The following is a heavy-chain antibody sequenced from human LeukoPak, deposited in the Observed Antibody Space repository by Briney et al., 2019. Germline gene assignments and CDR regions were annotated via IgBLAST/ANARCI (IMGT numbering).Heavy chain of an antibody. V-gene: IGHV3-23*01. D-gene: IGHD3-10*01. Sequence: PGGTLRLSCAASGFTFSTYAMTWVRQAPAKGLEGVSTVGAGGRTTYYADSVRGRFTISRDNSKNTLYLQMNTLTAEDTAVYYCAKGLDYYGLGSYDQWGEGTLVTVS. J-gene: IGHJ4*02. CDR1: GFTFSTYA. CDR2: VGAGGRTT. CDR3: AKGLDYYGLGSYDQ.